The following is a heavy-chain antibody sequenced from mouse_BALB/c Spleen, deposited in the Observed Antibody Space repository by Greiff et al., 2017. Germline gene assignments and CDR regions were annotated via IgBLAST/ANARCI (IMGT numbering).Heavy chain of an antibody. CDR3: AREVEDGYKDLKYFDY. J-gene: IGHJ2*01. D-gene: IGHD2-3*01. CDR1: GYTFTDYA. CDR2: ISTYYGDA. Sequence: VQLQQSGAELVRPGVSVKISCKGSGYTFTDYAMHWVKQSHAKSLEWIGVISTYYGDASYNQKFKGKATMTVDKSSSTAYMELARLTSEDSAIYYCAREVEDGYKDLKYFDYWGQGTTLTVSS. V-gene: IGHV1S137*01.